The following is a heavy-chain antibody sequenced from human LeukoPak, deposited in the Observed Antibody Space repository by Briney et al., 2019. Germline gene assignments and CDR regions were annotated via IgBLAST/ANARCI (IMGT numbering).Heavy chain of an antibody. CDR1: GFTFNTYA. CDR3: AKGLWHSISAGDY. D-gene: IGHD1-14*01. V-gene: IGHV3-23*01. CDR2: ISGSGDTT. Sequence: GGSLRLSCTASGFTFNTYAMNWVRQAPGKGLEWVSAISGSGDTTKCADSLKGRFTISRDNSQNPLYLQMNSLRAEDTAIYYCAKGLWHSISAGDYWGQGTLVTVSS. J-gene: IGHJ4*02.